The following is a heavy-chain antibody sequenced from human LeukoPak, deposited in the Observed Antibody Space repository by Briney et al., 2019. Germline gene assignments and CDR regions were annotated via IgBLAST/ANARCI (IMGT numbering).Heavy chain of an antibody. CDR2: ISSSSNYI. J-gene: IGHJ3*02. D-gene: IGHD4/OR15-4a*01. Sequence: PGGSLRLSCAASGFTFSSYSLNWVRQAPGKGLEWVSSISSSSNYIYYADSVKGRFTISRDNSKNTLYLQMNGLRAEDTAMYYCAKVSLNMVNDAFDIWGQGTMVSVSS. V-gene: IGHV3-21*01. CDR3: AKVSLNMVNDAFDI. CDR1: GFTFSSYS.